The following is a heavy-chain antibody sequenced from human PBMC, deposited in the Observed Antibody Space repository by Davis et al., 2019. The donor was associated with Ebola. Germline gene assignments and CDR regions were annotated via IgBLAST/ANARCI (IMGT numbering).Heavy chain of an antibody. CDR1: GGSISSYY. CDR2: IYTSGST. J-gene: IGHJ4*02. D-gene: IGHD6-19*01. Sequence: PSETLSLTCTVSGGSISSYYWSWIRQPAGKGLEWIGRIYTSGSTNYNPSLKSRVTMSVDTSKNQFSLKLSSVTAADTAVYYCARHSRGVRIAVAGRFDYWGQGTLVTVSS. V-gene: IGHV4-4*07. CDR3: ARHSRGVRIAVAGRFDY.